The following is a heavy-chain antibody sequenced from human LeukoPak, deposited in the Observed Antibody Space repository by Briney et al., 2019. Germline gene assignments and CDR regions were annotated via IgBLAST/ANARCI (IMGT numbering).Heavy chain of an antibody. V-gene: IGHV4-61*01. D-gene: IGHD1-1*01. J-gene: IGHJ3*02. Sequence: SGPTLVKPSETLSLTCSVSGGSVSSGSYYWSWIRQPPGKGLEWIGYSSYSGSTNYNPSLKSRVTIAVDTSKNQFSLRLRSVTAADTAVYYCATVRWNDGDAFDIWGQGTMVTVSS. CDR3: ATVRWNDGDAFDI. CDR1: GGSVSSGSYY. CDR2: SSYSGST.